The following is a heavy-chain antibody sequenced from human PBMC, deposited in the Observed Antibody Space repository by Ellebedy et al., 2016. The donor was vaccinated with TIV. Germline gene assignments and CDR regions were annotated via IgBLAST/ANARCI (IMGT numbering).Heavy chain of an antibody. D-gene: IGHD7-27*01. V-gene: IGHV3-23*01. J-gene: IGHJ2*01. CDR1: GFTFSSYA. Sequence: GESLKISCAASGFTFSSYAMSWVRQAPGKGLEWVSGISGSGGSTYYADSVKGRFTISRDNFKNTLYLQMNSLRAEDTAVYYCAKGLTGDRGGWGWYFDLWGRGTLVTVSS. CDR3: AKGLTGDRGGWGWYFDL. CDR2: ISGSGGST.